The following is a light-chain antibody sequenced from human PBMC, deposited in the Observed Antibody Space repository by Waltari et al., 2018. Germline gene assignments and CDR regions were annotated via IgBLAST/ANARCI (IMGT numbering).Light chain of an antibody. J-gene: IGKJ1*01. Sequence: DIVMTQSPDSLAVSLGERATINCKSSQTVFYSSNNKNYLAWYQHKSGQPPKFHFYWASTRESGVPDRFSASGSGTDFTLSISSLQAEDVAVYYCQQNRDTPRTFGQGTKVEIK. CDR3: QQNRDTPRT. V-gene: IGKV4-1*01. CDR1: QTVFYSSNNKNY. CDR2: WAS.